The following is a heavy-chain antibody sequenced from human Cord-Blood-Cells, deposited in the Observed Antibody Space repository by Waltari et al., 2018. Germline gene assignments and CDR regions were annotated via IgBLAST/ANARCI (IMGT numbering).Heavy chain of an antibody. J-gene: IGHJ3*02. Sequence: EVQLVESGGGLVQPGGSLRLPCAAAGFPFRRFGMGWVRQAPGKGLDWVANIKQDGSEKYYVDSVKGRFTISRDNAKNSLYLQMNSLRAEDTAVYYCARSSYAFDIWGQGTMVTVSS. V-gene: IGHV3-7*01. D-gene: IGHD6-13*01. CDR3: ARSSYAFDI. CDR1: GFPFRRFG. CDR2: IKQDGSEK.